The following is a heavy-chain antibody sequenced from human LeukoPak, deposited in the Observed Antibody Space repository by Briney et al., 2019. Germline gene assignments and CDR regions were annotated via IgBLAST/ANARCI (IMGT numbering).Heavy chain of an antibody. Sequence: ASVKVYCKASGYSFTSYGISWVRQAPGQGLEWMGWISAYNGNTNYAQKLQGRVTMTTDTSTSTAYMELRSLRSDDTAVYYCARARVVVVAATDFDYWGQGTLVTVSS. D-gene: IGHD2-15*01. J-gene: IGHJ4*02. CDR1: GYSFTSYG. CDR2: ISAYNGNT. CDR3: ARARVVVVAATDFDY. V-gene: IGHV1-18*01.